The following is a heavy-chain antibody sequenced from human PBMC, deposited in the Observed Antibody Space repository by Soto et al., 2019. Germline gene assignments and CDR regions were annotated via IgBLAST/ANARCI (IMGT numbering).Heavy chain of an antibody. Sequence: QVQLQQSGPGLVKPSQTLSLTCTVSGGSIRSGDYYWSWILQSPGKGLEWIAYIYYSGTTYYNPSLKSRVTISVDTSKNQFSLKLSSVTAADTAVYYCARGPNFYNSARGWFDPWGQGTLVTVSS. CDR2: IYYSGTT. V-gene: IGHV4-30-4*01. CDR3: ARGPNFYNSARGWFDP. J-gene: IGHJ5*02. CDR1: GGSIRSGDYY. D-gene: IGHD3-10*01.